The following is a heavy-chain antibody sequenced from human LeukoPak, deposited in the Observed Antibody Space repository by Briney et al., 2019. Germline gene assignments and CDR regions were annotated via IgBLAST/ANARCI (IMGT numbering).Heavy chain of an antibody. V-gene: IGHV3-30*18. Sequence: GGSLRLSCAASGFTFSSYGMHWVRQAPGKGLEWVAVISYDGSNKYYADSVKGRFTIPRDNSKNTLYLQMNSLRAEDTAVYYRAKGGFGELLLNAFDIWGQGTMVTVSS. D-gene: IGHD3-10*01. CDR2: ISYDGSNK. CDR3: AKGGFGELLLNAFDI. CDR1: GFTFSSYG. J-gene: IGHJ3*02.